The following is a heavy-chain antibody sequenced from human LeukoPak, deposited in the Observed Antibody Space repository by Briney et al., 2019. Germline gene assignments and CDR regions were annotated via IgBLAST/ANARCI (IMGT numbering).Heavy chain of an antibody. CDR3: ATGLWFGKYLDV. J-gene: IGHJ6*04. Sequence: GGSLRLSCAASGFTFSDYYMSWIRQAPGKGLEWVLYISSGGSTIHHADSVEGRFTISRDNAKNSLYVQMNSLRAEDTAVYYCATGLWFGKYLDVWGKGTTVTISS. CDR1: GFTFSDYY. V-gene: IGHV3-11*04. D-gene: IGHD3-10*01. CDR2: ISSGGSTI.